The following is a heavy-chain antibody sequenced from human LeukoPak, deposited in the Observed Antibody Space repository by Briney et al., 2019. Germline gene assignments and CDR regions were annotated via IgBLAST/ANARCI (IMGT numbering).Heavy chain of an antibody. Sequence: PSETLSLTCSFSIVSIKNYYWNWIRQSPVKGLQWIGYIYYTGSTDYNFSLKSRVTISLDTSENQFSLRLNSVTAADSAVYFCASSRGPSSSWSFDSWGQGILVTVSS. J-gene: IGHJ4*02. CDR2: IYYTGST. CDR3: ASSRGPSSSWSFDS. CDR1: IVSIKNYY. V-gene: IGHV4-59*01. D-gene: IGHD6-13*01.